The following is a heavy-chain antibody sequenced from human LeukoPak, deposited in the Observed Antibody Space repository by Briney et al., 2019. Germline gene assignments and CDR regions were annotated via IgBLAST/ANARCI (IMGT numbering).Heavy chain of an antibody. CDR2: ISGDGGST. CDR3: ARDATPPGLIFDS. V-gene: IGHV3-43*02. J-gene: IGHJ4*02. D-gene: IGHD1-14*01. CDR1: GFTFDDYA. Sequence: GGSLRLSCAASGFTFDDYAMHWVRQAPGKGLEWVSLISGDGGSTYYADSVKGRFTISRDNAKNSVLLQMNSLRAEDTAVYFCARDATPPGLIFDSWGQGTLVTVS.